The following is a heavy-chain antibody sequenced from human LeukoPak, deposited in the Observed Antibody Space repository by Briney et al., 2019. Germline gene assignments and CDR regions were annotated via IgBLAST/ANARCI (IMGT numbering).Heavy chain of an antibody. CDR2: IYYSGST. D-gene: IGHD3-3*01. V-gene: IGHV4-59*01. J-gene: IGHJ5*02. CDR1: GGSISSYY. CDR3: ARGGTLYDFWSGPLSWFDP. Sequence: PSETLSLTYTVSGGSISSYYWSWIRQPPGKGLEWIGYIYYSGSTNYNPSLKSRVTISVDTSKNQFSLKLSSVTAADTAVYYCARGGTLYDFWSGPLSWFDPWGQGTLVTVSS.